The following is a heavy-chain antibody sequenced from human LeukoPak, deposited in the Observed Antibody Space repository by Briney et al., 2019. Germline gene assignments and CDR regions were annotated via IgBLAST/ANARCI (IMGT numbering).Heavy chain of an antibody. Sequence: GGSLRLSCAASGLTVSSNYMSWVRQAPGKGLEWVSVIYSGGSTDYADSVKGRFTISRDNSNNSLFVQMNSLRAEDTAVYFCAKSRSGSANWALQIFDNWGQGTLVTVSS. CDR2: IYSGGST. J-gene: IGHJ4*02. V-gene: IGHV3-53*01. CDR3: AKSRSGSANWALQIFDN. CDR1: GLTVSSNY. D-gene: IGHD1-1*01.